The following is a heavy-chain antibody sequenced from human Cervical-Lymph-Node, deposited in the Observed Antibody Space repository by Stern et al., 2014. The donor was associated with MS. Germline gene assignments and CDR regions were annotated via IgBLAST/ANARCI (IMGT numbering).Heavy chain of an antibody. Sequence: EVQLVQSGAEVKKPGESLKIACKGSGYSFSSYWIAWVRQMPGKGLEWMGMILPSDSETRYSPSFEGQVTISVDKSTSTAYLHWSSLKASDTARYYCGREVAMTAGLLGFWGQGTQVIVS. CDR3: GREVAMTAGLLGF. D-gene: IGHD3-22*01. V-gene: IGHV5-51*01. J-gene: IGHJ4*02. CDR1: GYSFSSYW. CDR2: ILPSDSET.